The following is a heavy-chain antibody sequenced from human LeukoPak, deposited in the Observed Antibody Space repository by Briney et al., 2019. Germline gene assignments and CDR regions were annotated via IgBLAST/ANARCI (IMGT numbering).Heavy chain of an antibody. CDR1: GYNFTSYW. CDR3: ARHSPRSSNYYGMDV. V-gene: IGHV5-51*01. CDR2: IYPGDSDT. J-gene: IGHJ6*04. D-gene: IGHD2-2*01. Sequence: GASLQISCKGSGYNFTSYWIGGGRQLPGKGLEGMGIIYPGDSDTRDSPSFQGQVTISADKSISTAYLQWSSLKASDTAMYYCARHSPRSSNYYGMDVWGKGTTVTVSS.